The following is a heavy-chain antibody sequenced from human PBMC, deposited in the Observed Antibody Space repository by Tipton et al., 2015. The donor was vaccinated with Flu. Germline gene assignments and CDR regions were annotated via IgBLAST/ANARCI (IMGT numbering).Heavy chain of an antibody. CDR1: GFTFSNYA. CDR3: AKHAAGWSQKKYYFEY. CDR2: IGGGGVYT. V-gene: IGHV3-23*01. J-gene: IGHJ4*02. D-gene: IGHD2-15*01. Sequence: GSLRLSCAASGFTFSNYAMTWVRQAPGKGLEWVSVIGGGGVYTYYADSVKGRFTVSRDNSKNTLFLQMNSLRDEDTAVYYCAKHAAGWSQKKYYFEYWGQGTPVTVSS.